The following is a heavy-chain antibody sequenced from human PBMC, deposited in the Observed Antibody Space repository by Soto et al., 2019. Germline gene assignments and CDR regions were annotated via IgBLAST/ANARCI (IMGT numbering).Heavy chain of an antibody. CDR2: ISYDGSKT. D-gene: IGHD3-22*01. J-gene: IGHJ5*01. CDR3: ARWVVGSMFDNSGKYDS. CDR1: GFTFSSNG. Sequence: QVQLVESGGGVVQPGRSLRLTCAASGFTFSSNGMHWVRQPPGKGLEWVALISYDGSKTYYGDSVRGRFTISRDNSETSLFLQMNSLRAEDTAGYCCARWVVGSMFDNSGKYDSWGQGTLVTVSS. V-gene: IGHV3-30*03.